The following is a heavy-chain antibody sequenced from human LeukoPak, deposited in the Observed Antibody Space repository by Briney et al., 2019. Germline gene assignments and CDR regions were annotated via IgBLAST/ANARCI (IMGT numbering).Heavy chain of an antibody. Sequence: GESLKISCKGSGYSFNSYWIGWVRQMPGKGLKWMGIIYPGDSDARYSPSFQGQVTISADKSISTAYLQWSSLKASDTAMSYCARQESCSGGSCYSFFTSGVSYNWFDPWGQGTLVTVSS. V-gene: IGHV5-51*01. CDR3: ARQESCSGGSCYSFFTSGVSYNWFDP. CDR1: GYSFNSYW. CDR2: IYPGDSDA. J-gene: IGHJ5*02. D-gene: IGHD2-15*01.